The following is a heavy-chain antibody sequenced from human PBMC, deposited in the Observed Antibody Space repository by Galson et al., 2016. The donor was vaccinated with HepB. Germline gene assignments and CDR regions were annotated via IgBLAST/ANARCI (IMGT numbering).Heavy chain of an antibody. CDR2: IFSSGTT. CDR1: GGSITRGGYY. V-gene: IGHV4-31*03. Sequence: TLSLTCSVSGGSITRGGYYWSWIRQHPGKGLEWIGYIFSSGTTYYNPSLKSRVAVSADTSKNQFSLKLSSVTAADTAVYFCARAGDTGYGALDYWGQGTLVTVSS. D-gene: IGHD5-12*01. CDR3: ARAGDTGYGALDY. J-gene: IGHJ4*02.